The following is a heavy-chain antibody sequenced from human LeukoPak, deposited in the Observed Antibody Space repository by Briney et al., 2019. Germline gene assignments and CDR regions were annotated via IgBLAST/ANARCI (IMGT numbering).Heavy chain of an antibody. Sequence: GGSLRLSCAASGFTFSAYNMNWVRRTPGKGLEWVSSITTSSSYIFYADSVRGRFTISRDDAENSLYLQMNSLRDEDTAVYYCARDPYSGGYGAYYYYYMDVWGKGTTVTVSS. CDR3: ARDPYSGGYGAYYYYYMDV. V-gene: IGHV3-21*01. CDR1: GFTFSAYN. CDR2: ITTSSSYI. J-gene: IGHJ6*03. D-gene: IGHD6-19*01.